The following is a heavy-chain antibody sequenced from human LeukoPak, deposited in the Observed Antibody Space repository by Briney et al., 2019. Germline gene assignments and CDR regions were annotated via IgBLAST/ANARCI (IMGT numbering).Heavy chain of an antibody. D-gene: IGHD2-2*01. CDR1: GFTFSSYG. CDR3: AKELGYCSSTSCDAPKNYYYYGMDV. J-gene: IGHJ6*02. Sequence: QTGGSLRLSCTASGFTFSSYGMHWVRQAPGKGLEWVAVIWYDGSNKYYADSVKGRFTISRDNSKNTLYLQMNSLRAEDTAVYYCAKELGYCSSTSCDAPKNYYYYGMDVWGQGTTVTVSS. V-gene: IGHV3-30*02. CDR2: IWYDGSNK.